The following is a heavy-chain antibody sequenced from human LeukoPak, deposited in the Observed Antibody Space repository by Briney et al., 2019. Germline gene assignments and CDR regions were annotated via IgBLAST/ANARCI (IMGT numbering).Heavy chain of an antibody. CDR1: GGSISSGDYY. CDR3: ASIPYYDSSGYLFSFDY. V-gene: IGHV4-30-4*01. CDR2: IYYSGST. D-gene: IGHD3-22*01. Sequence: SETLSLTCTVSGGSISSGDYYWSWIRQPPGKGLEWIGYIYYSGSTYYNPSLKSRVTISVDTSKNQFSLKLSSVTAADTAVYYCASIPYYDSSGYLFSFDYWGQGTLVTVSS. J-gene: IGHJ4*02.